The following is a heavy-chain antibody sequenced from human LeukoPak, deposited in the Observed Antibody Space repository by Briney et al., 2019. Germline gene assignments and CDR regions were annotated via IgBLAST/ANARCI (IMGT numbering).Heavy chain of an antibody. CDR1: GFTFSTYD. Sequence: GGSLRLSCAASGFTFSTYDMSWVRQAPGRGLEWVSALTGSGGITYYADSVKGRFTISKDISKNTLYLQMNSLRAEDTAVYYCARRTSCDYWGQGTLVTVSS. J-gene: IGHJ4*02. V-gene: IGHV3-23*01. CDR2: LTGSGGIT. CDR3: ARRTSCDY.